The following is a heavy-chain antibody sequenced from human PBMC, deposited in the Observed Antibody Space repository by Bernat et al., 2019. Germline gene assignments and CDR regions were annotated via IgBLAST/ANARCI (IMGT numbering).Heavy chain of an antibody. CDR2: MNPNRGNT. D-gene: IGHD1-26*01. J-gene: IGHJ4*02. Sequence: QVQLVQSGAEVKKPGASVKVSCKASGYTFTSFDINWVRQATGQGLEWMGWMNPNRGNTGYAQNFQGRVTMTRNTSTGTAYMELSSLRSENTAVYYCARGGGSYPRWQFAYWGQGTLVTVSS. CDR3: ARGGGSYPRWQFAY. V-gene: IGHV1-8*01. CDR1: GYTFTSFD.